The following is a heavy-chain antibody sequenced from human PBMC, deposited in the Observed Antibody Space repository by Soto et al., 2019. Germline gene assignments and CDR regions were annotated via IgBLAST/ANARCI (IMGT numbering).Heavy chain of an antibody. CDR3: ARDTTTHDYPDAFDI. CDR2: INPSGGST. J-gene: IGHJ3*02. Sequence: ASVKVSCKASGYTFTSYYMHWVRQAPGQGLEWMGIINPSGGSTSYAQKFQGRVTMTRDTSTSTVYMELSSLRSEDTAVYYCARDTTTHDYPDAFDIWGQGTMVTVS. V-gene: IGHV1-46*01. CDR1: GYTFTSYY. D-gene: IGHD4-17*01.